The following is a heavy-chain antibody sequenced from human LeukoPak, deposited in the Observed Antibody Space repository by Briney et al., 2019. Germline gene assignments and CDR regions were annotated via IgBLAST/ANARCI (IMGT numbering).Heavy chain of an antibody. CDR2: IYHSGST. CDR1: GGSISSSNW. D-gene: IGHD2-21*01. Sequence: PSGTLSLTCAVSGGSISSSNWWSWVRQPPGKGLEWFGEIYHSGSTNYNPSLKSRVTISVDKSKNQFSLKLSSVTAADTAVYYCARSGIEATNSYYFDYWGQGTLVTVSS. V-gene: IGHV4-4*02. J-gene: IGHJ4*02. CDR3: ARSGIEATNSYYFDY.